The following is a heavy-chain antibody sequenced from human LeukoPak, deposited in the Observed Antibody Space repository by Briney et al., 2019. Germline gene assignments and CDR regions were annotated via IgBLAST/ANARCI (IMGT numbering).Heavy chain of an antibody. D-gene: IGHD5-18*01. CDR2: IYYSGST. CDR1: GGSISSSSYY. J-gene: IGHJ4*02. V-gene: IGHV4-39*01. CDR3: ARRTSIQPFDY. Sequence: SETLSLTCTVSGGSISSSSYYWGWIRQPPGKGLEWIGSIYYSGSTYYNPSLKSRVTISVDTSKNQFSLKLSSVTAADTAVYYCARRTSIQPFDYWGQGTLVTVSS.